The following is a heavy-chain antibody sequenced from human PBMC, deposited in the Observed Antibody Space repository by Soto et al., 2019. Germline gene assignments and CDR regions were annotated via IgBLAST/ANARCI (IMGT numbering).Heavy chain of an antibody. V-gene: IGHV1-69*01. CDR2: IIPIFGTA. CDR3: ARDVPIGAAGI. D-gene: IGHD6-13*01. CDR1: GGTFSSYA. Sequence: QVQLVQSGAAVKKPGSSVKVSCTASGGTFSSYAISWVRQAPGQGLAWMGGIIPIFGTANYAQKFQGRVTITADESTSTAYMELSSLRSEDTAVYYCARDVPIGAAGIWGQGTLVTVSS. J-gene: IGHJ4*02.